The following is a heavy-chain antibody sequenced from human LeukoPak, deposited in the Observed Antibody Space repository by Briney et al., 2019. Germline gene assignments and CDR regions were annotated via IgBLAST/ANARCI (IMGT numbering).Heavy chain of an antibody. CDR1: GFTVSSNY. CDR3: VRTIKDAFDI. Sequence: PGGSLRLSCAASGFTVSSNYMSWVRQAPGKGLEWVSVIYSGGSTYYADSVKGRFTISRDNSKNTLYLQMNNLRAEDTAVYYCVRTIKDAFDIWGQGTMVTVSS. J-gene: IGHJ3*02. CDR2: IYSGGST. V-gene: IGHV3-53*01.